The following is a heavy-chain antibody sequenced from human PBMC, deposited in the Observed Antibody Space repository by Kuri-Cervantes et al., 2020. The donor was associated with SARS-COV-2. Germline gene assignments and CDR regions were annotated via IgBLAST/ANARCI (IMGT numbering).Heavy chain of an antibody. V-gene: IGHV4-39*01. D-gene: IGHD3-3*02. CDR2: INYIGNS. Sequence: ESLKISCTVSGDSISSYYWAWIRQPPGKGLEWIGSINYIGNSYRNPSLRSRVIMSVDTSKNQFSVNINSVTAADTAIYFCARHPNSMSGFDPWGQGTPVTVSS. J-gene: IGHJ5*02. CDR3: ARHPNSMSGFDP. CDR1: GDSISSYY.